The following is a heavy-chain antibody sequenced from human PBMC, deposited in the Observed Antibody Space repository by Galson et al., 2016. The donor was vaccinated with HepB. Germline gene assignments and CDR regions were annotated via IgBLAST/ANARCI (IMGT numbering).Heavy chain of an antibody. D-gene: IGHD1-1*01. CDR2: ISTRHTT. J-gene: IGHJ4*02. Sequence: SLRLSCAASGFVFSNFGLSWVRQAPGKGLEWVASISTRHTTYYSDSVQGRFTITRDNSNNTLYQQMNGLRAEDKAVYYCSKESRVRRIFDHWGQGTLLTVSS. CDR3: SKESRVRRIFDH. CDR1: GFVFSNFG. V-gene: IGHV3-23*01.